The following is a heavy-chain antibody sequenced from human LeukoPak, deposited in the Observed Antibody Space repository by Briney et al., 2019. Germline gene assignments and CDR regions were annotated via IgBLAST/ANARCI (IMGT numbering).Heavy chain of an antibody. D-gene: IGHD1-7*01. V-gene: IGHV3-20*04. CDR3: AKPSITGTKGSAFDI. CDR1: GLTFAVYG. CDR2: INWNGGST. J-gene: IGHJ3*02. Sequence: GGSLRLSCPAFGLTFAVYGLSWVRQAAGKGLDWDPGINWNGGSTGYAESVKGRLTISRDNAKNSLYLQMNSLRAEDTALYYCAKPSITGTKGSAFDIWGQGTMVTVSS.